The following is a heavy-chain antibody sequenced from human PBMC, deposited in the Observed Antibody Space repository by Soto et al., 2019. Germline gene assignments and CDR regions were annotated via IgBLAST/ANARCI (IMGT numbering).Heavy chain of an antibody. CDR3: AREPGRHYSSGWYQSDY. V-gene: IGHV3-33*01. J-gene: IGHJ4*02. D-gene: IGHD6-19*01. CDR1: GFTFSSYG. Sequence: PGGSLSLSCAASGFTFSSYGMHWVRQAPGKGLEWVAVIWYDGSNKYYADSVKGRFTISRDNSKNTLYLQMNSLRAEDTAVYYCAREPGRHYSSGWYQSDYWGQGTLVTVSS. CDR2: IWYDGSNK.